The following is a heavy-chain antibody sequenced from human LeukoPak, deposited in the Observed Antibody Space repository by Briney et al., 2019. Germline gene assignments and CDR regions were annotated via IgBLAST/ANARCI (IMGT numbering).Heavy chain of an antibody. Sequence: ASVKVSCKASGGTFSSYAISWVRQAPGQGLEWMGGIIPIFGTANYAQKFQGRVTITADESTSTAYMELSSLRSEDTAVYYCATAGSVVGATPDYWGQGTPVTVSS. D-gene: IGHD1-26*01. J-gene: IGHJ4*02. CDR3: ATAGSVVGATPDY. CDR1: GGTFSSYA. V-gene: IGHV1-69*13. CDR2: IIPIFGTA.